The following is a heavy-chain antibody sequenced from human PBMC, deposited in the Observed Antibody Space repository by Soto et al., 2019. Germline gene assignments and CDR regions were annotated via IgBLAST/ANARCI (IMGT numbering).Heavy chain of an antibody. CDR1: GYTFTSYY. CDR3: ARDPDYGDYNFDY. Sequence: ASVKVSCKASGYTFTSYYIHWVRLAPGQGLEWMGVISPGGGSTTYAQKFQGRVTMTRDTSTSTVYMELSSLRSEDTAVYYCARDPDYGDYNFDYWGQGTLVTVSS. CDR2: ISPGGGST. J-gene: IGHJ4*02. V-gene: IGHV1-46*03. D-gene: IGHD4-17*01.